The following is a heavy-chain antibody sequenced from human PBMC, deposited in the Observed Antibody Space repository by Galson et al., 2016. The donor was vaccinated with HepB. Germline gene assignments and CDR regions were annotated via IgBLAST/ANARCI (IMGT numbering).Heavy chain of an antibody. J-gene: IGHJ6*02. CDR3: AKEPAPVGSYGVYYYYGMDV. Sequence: SLRLSCAASGFTFNTYAMSWVRQAPGKGLEWVSVIYSGGSTYYADSVKGRFTISRDNSKNTLYLQMNSLRAEDTAVYYCAKEPAPVGSYGVYYYYGMDVWGQGTTVTVSS. D-gene: IGHD1-26*01. CDR1: GFTFNTYA. CDR2: IYSGGST. V-gene: IGHV3-23*03.